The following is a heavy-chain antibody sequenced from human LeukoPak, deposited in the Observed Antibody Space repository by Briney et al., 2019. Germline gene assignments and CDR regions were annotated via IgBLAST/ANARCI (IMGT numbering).Heavy chain of an antibody. V-gene: IGHV6-1*01. CDR3: SRSPDTALVN. J-gene: IGHJ1*01. Sequence: PSQTLLITCAISGDSVPSNNAVWHWIRQSPSRGLEWLGRTYYKSKWSSNYAVSVKSRITITPDTSKNRFSLQMNSVTPDDTAVYYCSRSPDTALVNWGQGTLVTVSS. D-gene: IGHD5-18*01. CDR1: GDSVPSNNAV. CDR2: TYYKSKWSS.